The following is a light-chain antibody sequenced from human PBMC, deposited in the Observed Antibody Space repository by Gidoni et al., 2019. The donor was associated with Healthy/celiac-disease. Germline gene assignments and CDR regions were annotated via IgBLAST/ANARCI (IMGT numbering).Light chain of an antibody. V-gene: IGKV1-39*01. CDR2: AAS. CDR3: QQSYSTLYT. Sequence: IQLTQSPSSLSSSVGDRVTITGRASQSISSYLNWYQQKPGKAPKLLIYAASSLQSGVPSRFSGSGSGTDFTLTISSLQPEDFATYYCQQSYSTLYTFGQXTKLEIK. CDR1: QSISSY. J-gene: IGKJ2*01.